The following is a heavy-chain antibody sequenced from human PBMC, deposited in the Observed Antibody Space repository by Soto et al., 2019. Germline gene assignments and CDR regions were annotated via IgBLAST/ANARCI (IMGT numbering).Heavy chain of an antibody. J-gene: IGHJ5*02. CDR1: GGSISSSNW. D-gene: IGHD2-2*01. Sequence: SETLSLTCAVSGGSISSSNWWSWVRQPPGKGLEWIGEIYHSGSTNYNPSLKSRVTISVDKSKNQFSLKLSSVTAADTAVYYCARVVIVVVPAVGDWFDPWGQGTLVTVSS. CDR3: ARVVIVVVPAVGDWFDP. V-gene: IGHV4-4*02. CDR2: IYHSGST.